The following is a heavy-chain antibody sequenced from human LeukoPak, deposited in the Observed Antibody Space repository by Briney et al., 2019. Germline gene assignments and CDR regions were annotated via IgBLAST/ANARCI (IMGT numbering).Heavy chain of an antibody. CDR1: GFTFSSYW. CDR3: AREAREFYYYYYYGMDV. Sequence: GGSLRLSCAASGFTFSSYWMHWVRQAPGKGLVWVSRINSDGSSTSYADSVKGRFTISRDNAKNTLYPQMNSLRAEDTAVYYCAREAREFYYYYYYGMDVWGQGTTVTVSS. CDR2: INSDGSST. D-gene: IGHD3-10*01. J-gene: IGHJ6*02. V-gene: IGHV3-74*01.